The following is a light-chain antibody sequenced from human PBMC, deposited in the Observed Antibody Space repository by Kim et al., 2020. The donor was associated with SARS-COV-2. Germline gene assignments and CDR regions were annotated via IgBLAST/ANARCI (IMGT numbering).Light chain of an antibody. CDR2: GAS. J-gene: IGKJ1*01. CDR3: QQYSSSPAT. Sequence: LSPGERATLSCRASQSVSSNYLAWYQQKPGQAPRLLIYGASSRATGIPDRFSGSGSGTDFTLTITRLETEDFAVYYCQQYSSSPATFGQGTKVDIK. V-gene: IGKV3-20*01. CDR1: QSVSSNY.